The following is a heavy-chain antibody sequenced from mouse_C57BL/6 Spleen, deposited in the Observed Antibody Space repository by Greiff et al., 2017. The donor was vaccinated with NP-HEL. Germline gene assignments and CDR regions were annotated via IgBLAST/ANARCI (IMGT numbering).Heavy chain of an antibody. CDR3: ARAPYYGSSYAMDY. Sequence: EVKLMESEGGLVQPGSSMKLSCTASGFTFSDYYMAWVRQVPEKGLEWVANINYDGSSTYYLDSLKSRFIISRDNAKNILYLQVSSLKSEDTATYYCARAPYYGSSYAMDYWGQGTSVTVSS. D-gene: IGHD1-1*01. J-gene: IGHJ4*01. V-gene: IGHV5-16*01. CDR1: GFTFSDYY. CDR2: INYDGSST.